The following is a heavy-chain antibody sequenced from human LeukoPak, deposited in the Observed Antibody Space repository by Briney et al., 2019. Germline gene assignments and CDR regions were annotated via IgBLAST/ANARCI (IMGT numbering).Heavy chain of an antibody. J-gene: IGHJ4*02. CDR3: ARQKSRVAPADY. V-gene: IGHV5-51*01. CDR2: VYPGDSDT. D-gene: IGHD2-2*01. CDR1: GYIFTSYW. Sequence: GESLKISCKGSGYIFTSYWIGWVRQMPGKGLEWMGIVYPGDSDTKYSPSFQGQVTISADKSISTAYLQWTSLQASDTAMYYCARQKSRVAPADYWGQGTLVTVSS.